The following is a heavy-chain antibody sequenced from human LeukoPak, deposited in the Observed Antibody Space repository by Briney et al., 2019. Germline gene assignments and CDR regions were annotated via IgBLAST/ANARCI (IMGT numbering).Heavy chain of an antibody. J-gene: IGHJ5*02. CDR1: GYTFTGYY. D-gene: IGHD1-26*01. Sequence: GASVKVSCKASGYTFTGYYMHWVRQAPGQGLEWMGGIIPIFGTANYAQKFQGRVTITADESTSTAYMELSSLRSEDTAVYYCARERDSGSYFYWFDPWGQGTLVTVSS. CDR3: ARERDSGSYFYWFDP. CDR2: IIPIFGTA. V-gene: IGHV1-69*13.